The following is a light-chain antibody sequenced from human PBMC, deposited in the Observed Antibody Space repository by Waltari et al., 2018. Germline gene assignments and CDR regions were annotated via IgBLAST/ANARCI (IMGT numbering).Light chain of an antibody. CDR1: SSDIGGYNY. J-gene: IGLJ3*02. CDR2: EVT. Sequence: QSALTQPPSASGSPGQSVTISCTGISSDIGGYNYVSWYQQHPGKVPKLMIYEVTKRPSGVPDRFSGSKSGNTASLTVSGLQAEDEADYYCCSYVGSNNDVFGGGTKLTVL. V-gene: IGLV2-8*01. CDR3: CSYVGSNNDV.